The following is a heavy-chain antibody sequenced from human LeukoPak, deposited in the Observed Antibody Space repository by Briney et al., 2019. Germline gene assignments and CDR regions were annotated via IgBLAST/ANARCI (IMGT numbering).Heavy chain of an antibody. J-gene: IGHJ4*02. CDR3: ARDGDYDYVWGSYRFRH. D-gene: IGHD3-16*02. CDR2: ISAYNGNT. CDR1: GGTFSSYA. Sequence: ASVKVSCKASGGTFSSYAISWVRQAPGQGLEWMGWISAYNGNTNYAQKLQGRVTMTTDTSTSTAYMELRSLRSDDTAVYYCARDGDYDYVWGSYRFRHWGQGTLVTVSS. V-gene: IGHV1-18*01.